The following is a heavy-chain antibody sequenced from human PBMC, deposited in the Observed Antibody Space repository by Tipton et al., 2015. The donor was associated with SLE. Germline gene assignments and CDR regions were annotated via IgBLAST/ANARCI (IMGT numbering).Heavy chain of an antibody. D-gene: IGHD3-3*01. CDR2: IIPIFGTA. J-gene: IGHJ4*02. Sequence: QSGAEVKKPGSSVKVSCKASGGTFSSYVISWVRQAPGQGLEWMGGIIPIFGTANYAQKFQGRVTITTDESTSTAYMEVSRLRSDDTAVYYCARGPEWLLPYYFANWGQGTLVTVSS. V-gene: IGHV1-69*05. CDR3: ARGPEWLLPYYFAN. CDR1: GGTFSSYV.